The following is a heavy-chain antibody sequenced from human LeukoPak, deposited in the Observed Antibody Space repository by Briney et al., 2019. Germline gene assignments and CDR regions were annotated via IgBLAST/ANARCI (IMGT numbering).Heavy chain of an antibody. D-gene: IGHD6-25*01. Sequence: SETLSLTCAVYGGSFSGYYWSWIRQPPGKGLEWIGEINHSGSTNYNPSLKSRVTISVDTSKNQFSLKLRSVTAADTALYYCARGVNLAARRFDPWGQGTLVTVSS. V-gene: IGHV4-34*01. CDR2: INHSGST. J-gene: IGHJ5*02. CDR3: ARGVNLAARRFDP. CDR1: GGSFSGYY.